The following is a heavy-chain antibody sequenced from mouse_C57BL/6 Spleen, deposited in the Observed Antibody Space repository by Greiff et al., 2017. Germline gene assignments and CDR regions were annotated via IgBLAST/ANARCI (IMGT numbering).Heavy chain of an antibody. D-gene: IGHD1-1*01. CDR1: GYTFTSYW. CDR3: ARELVYYYGSRGAY. Sequence: QVQLQQPGTELVKPGASVKLSCKASGYTFTSYWMHWVKQRPGQGLEWIGNINPSNGGTNYNEKFKSKATLTVDKSSSTAYMQLSSLTSEDSAVYSCARELVYYYGSRGAYWGQGTLVTVSA. J-gene: IGHJ3*01. V-gene: IGHV1-53*01. CDR2: INPSNGGT.